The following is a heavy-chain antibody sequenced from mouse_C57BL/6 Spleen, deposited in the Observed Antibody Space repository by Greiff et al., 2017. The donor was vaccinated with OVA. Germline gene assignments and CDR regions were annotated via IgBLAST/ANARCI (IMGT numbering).Heavy chain of an antibody. Sequence: EVQLQESGGGLVKPGGSLKLSCAASGFTFSSYTMSWVRQTPEKRLEWVATISGGGGNTYYPDSVKGRFTLSRDNAKNTLYLQMSSLRSEDTALYYCARLYDSYYFDYWGQGTTLTVSS. CDR1: GFTFSSYT. CDR3: ARLYDSYYFDY. D-gene: IGHD2-3*01. V-gene: IGHV5-9*01. J-gene: IGHJ2*01. CDR2: ISGGGGNT.